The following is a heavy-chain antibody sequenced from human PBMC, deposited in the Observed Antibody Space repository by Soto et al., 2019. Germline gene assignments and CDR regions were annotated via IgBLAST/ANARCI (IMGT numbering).Heavy chain of an antibody. CDR1: GGSISSGGYY. CDR2: IYYSGST. D-gene: IGHD2-2*01. V-gene: IGHV4-31*03. Sequence: QVQLQESGPGLVKPSQTLSLTCTVSGGSISSGGYYWSWIRQHPGKGLEWIGYIYYSGSTYYNPSPKSRVTISVDTSKNQFSLKLSSVPAADTAVYYCAGAIVVVPAPSRFDPWGQGTLVTVSS. CDR3: AGAIVVVPAPSRFDP. J-gene: IGHJ5*02.